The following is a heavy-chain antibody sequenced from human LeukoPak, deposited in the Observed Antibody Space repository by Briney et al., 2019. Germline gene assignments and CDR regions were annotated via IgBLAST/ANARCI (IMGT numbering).Heavy chain of an antibody. Sequence: PSETLSLTCTVSGGSISSGSYYWSWIRQPAGKGLEWIGRIYTSGSTNYNPSLKSRVTISVDTSKNQFSLKLSSVTAADTAVYYCARGPITMVRGVIFSGAFDIWGQGTMVTVSS. CDR3: ARGPITMVRGVIFSGAFDI. J-gene: IGHJ3*02. D-gene: IGHD3-10*01. CDR2: IYTSGST. V-gene: IGHV4-61*02. CDR1: GGSISSGSYY.